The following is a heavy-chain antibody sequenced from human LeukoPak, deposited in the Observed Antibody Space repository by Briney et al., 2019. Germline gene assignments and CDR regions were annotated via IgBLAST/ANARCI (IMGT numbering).Heavy chain of an antibody. CDR1: GFTFSSYA. D-gene: IGHD3-16*02. V-gene: IGHV3-23*01. CDR3: ATSPPYYDYVWGSYRYSNNHDY. J-gene: IGHJ4*02. Sequence: GGSLRLSCAASGFTFSSYAMSWVRQAPGKGLEWVSAISGSGGSTYYADSVKGRLTISRDNSKNTLYLQMNSLRAEDTAVYYCATSPPYYDYVWGSYRYSNNHDYWGQGTLVTVSS. CDR2: ISGSGGST.